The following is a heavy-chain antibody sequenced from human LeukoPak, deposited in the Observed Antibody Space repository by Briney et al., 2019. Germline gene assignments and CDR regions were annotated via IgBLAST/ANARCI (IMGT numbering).Heavy chain of an antibody. CDR2: IYYSGST. V-gene: IGHV4-59*01. Sequence: PSETLSLTCTVSGGSISSYYWSWIRQPPGKGLEWIGYIYYSGSTNYNPSLKSRVTISVDTSKNQFSLKLSSVTAADTAVYYCARDTGYSSSWYGVGGFDYWGQGTLVTVSS. CDR1: GGSISSYY. J-gene: IGHJ4*02. D-gene: IGHD6-13*01. CDR3: ARDTGYSSSWYGVGGFDY.